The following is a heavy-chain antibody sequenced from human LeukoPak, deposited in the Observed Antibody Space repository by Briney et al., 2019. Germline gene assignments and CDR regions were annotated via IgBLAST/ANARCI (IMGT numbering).Heavy chain of an antibody. CDR1: GYTFSNNW. D-gene: IGHD2-15*01. CDR3: ARIVPTGHFDY. Sequence: GESLKISCKGSGYTFSNNWIGWVRQMPGKGLERMGYIYPGDSTTTYSPSFRGHVTISADKSISTASLQWSSLKASDTAMYYCARIVPTGHFDYWGQGTLVTVSS. CDR2: IYPGDSTT. V-gene: IGHV5-51*01. J-gene: IGHJ4*02.